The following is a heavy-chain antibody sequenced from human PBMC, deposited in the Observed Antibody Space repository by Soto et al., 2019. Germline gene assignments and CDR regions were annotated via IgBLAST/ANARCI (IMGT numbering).Heavy chain of an antibody. CDR3: ANHPLYGSWFDC. Sequence: DVPLVESGGDLVQPGRSLRLSCVASGFTFDDYAIHWVRRAPGRGLEWVAGISWNGASIGYADSVRGRFTISRDNAKNTLYLQMNSLRNDDTAFYDCANHPLYGSWFDCWGQGTLVTVPS. CDR2: ISWNGASI. D-gene: IGHD3-10*01. CDR1: GFTFDDYA. V-gene: IGHV3-9*01. J-gene: IGHJ4*02.